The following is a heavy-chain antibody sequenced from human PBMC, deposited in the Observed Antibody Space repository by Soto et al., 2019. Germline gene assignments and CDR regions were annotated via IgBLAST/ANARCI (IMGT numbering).Heavy chain of an antibody. V-gene: IGHV3-23*01. CDR3: AKVGFDY. CDR1: KFNFGSYA. J-gene: IGHJ4*02. CDR2: ISSSGDTT. Sequence: PGGSLRLSCAASKFNFGSYAMSWVRQAPAKGLEWVSAISSSGDTTYYADSVKGRFTISRDNSKYTLYLQMNSLRAEDTAIYYCAKVGFDYWGQGTLVTVSS.